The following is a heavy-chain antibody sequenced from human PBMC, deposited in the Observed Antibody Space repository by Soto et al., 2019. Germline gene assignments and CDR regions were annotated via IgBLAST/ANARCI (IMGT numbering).Heavy chain of an antibody. J-gene: IGHJ3*02. CDR2: ISGSGGST. D-gene: IGHD2-15*01. V-gene: IGHV3-23*01. CDR3: AKDRYCSGGSCYVRAFDI. CDR1: GFTFSSYA. Sequence: PGGSLRLSCAASGFTFSSYAMSWVRQAPGKGLEWVSAISGSGGSTYYADSVKGRFTISRDNSKNTLYLQMNSLRAEDTAVYYYAKDRYCSGGSCYVRAFDIWGQGTMVTVSS.